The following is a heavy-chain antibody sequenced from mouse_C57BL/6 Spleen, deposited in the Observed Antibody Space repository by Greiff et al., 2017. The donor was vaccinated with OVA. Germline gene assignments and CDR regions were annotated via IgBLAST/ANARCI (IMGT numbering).Heavy chain of an antibody. CDR1: GYTFTSYW. CDR3: ARWDSSGYPFAY. CDR2: IHPNSGST. J-gene: IGHJ3*01. V-gene: IGHV1-64*01. D-gene: IGHD3-2*02. Sequence: QVQLQQSGAELVKPGASVKLSCKASGYTFTSYWMHWVKQRPGQGLEWIGMIHPNSGSTNYNEKFKSKATLTVDKSSSTAYMQLSSLTSEDSAVYYCARWDSSGYPFAYWGQGTLVTVSA.